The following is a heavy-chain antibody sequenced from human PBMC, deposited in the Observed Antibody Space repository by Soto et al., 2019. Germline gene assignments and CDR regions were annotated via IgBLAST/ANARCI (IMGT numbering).Heavy chain of an antibody. Sequence: QVQLQESGPGLVRPSQTLSLTCTVSGGSISSDHYHWTWIRQPPGKGLEWIGYIHYSGSIYYNPSLQSRVTMSVDTSKNLFSLKLSSVTAADTAVYFCAREDDGGDRDYYGLDVWGQGTTVPVSS. J-gene: IGHJ6*02. CDR2: IHYSGSI. V-gene: IGHV4-30-4*01. CDR3: AREDDGGDRDYYGLDV. CDR1: GGSISSDHYH. D-gene: IGHD2-21*02.